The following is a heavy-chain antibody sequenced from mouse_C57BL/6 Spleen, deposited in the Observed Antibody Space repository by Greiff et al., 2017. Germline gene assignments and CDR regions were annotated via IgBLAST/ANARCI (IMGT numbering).Heavy chain of an antibody. CDR2: IDPSDSYT. V-gene: IGHV1-69*01. Sequence: QVQLQQPGAELVMPGASVKLSCKASGYTFTSYWMHWVKQRPGQGLEWIGEIDPSDSYTNYNQKFKGKSTLTVDKSSSTAYMQLSSLTSEDAAVYYCGRYCYGSSFYAMDYWGQGTSVTVSS. D-gene: IGHD1-1*01. CDR3: GRYCYGSSFYAMDY. CDR1: GYTFTSYW. J-gene: IGHJ4*01.